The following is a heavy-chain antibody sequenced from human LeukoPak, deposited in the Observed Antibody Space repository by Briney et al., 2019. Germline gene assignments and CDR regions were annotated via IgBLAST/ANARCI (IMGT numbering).Heavy chain of an antibody. CDR1: GFTFSSYG. J-gene: IGHJ4*02. Sequence: GGSLRLSCAASGFTFSSYGMYWVRQAPGKGLEWVAFIRYDGSNKYYADSVKGRFTVSRDNSKNTLYLQMKSLRAEDTAVYYCARGGRGIAAGFDYWGQGTLVTVSS. V-gene: IGHV3-30*02. CDR3: ARGGRGIAAGFDY. CDR2: IRYDGSNK. D-gene: IGHD6-13*01.